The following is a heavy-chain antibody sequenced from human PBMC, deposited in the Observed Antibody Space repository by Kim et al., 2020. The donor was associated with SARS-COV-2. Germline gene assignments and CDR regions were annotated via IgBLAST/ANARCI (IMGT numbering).Heavy chain of an antibody. CDR2: INHSGST. CDR1: GGSFSGYY. J-gene: IGHJ6*02. CDR3: ARTPLYYYGSGSYYRRYYYYGMDV. Sequence: SETLSLTCAVYGGSFSGYYWSWIRQPPGKGLEWIGEINHSGSTNYNPSLKSRVTISVDTSKNQFSLKLSSVTAADTAVYYCARTPLYYYGSGSYYRRYYYYGMDVWGQGTTVTVSS. V-gene: IGHV4-34*01. D-gene: IGHD3-10*01.